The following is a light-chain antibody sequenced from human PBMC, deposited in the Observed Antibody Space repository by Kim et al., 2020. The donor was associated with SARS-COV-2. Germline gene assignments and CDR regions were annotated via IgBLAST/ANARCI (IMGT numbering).Light chain of an antibody. CDR1: ESISTW. Sequence: ASVGDRVTIACRASESISTWLAWFQQKPGKAPKLLIYKASSLESGVPSRFSGSGSGTEFTLAITSLQPDDFATYYCQQYNSYSPSFGQGTKVDIK. V-gene: IGKV1-5*03. CDR2: KAS. J-gene: IGKJ1*01. CDR3: QQYNSYSPS.